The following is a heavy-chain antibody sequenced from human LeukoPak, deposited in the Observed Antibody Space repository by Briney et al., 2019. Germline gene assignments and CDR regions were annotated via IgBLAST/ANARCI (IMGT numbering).Heavy chain of an antibody. J-gene: IGHJ5*02. D-gene: IGHD2-2*01. CDR1: GGTFSSYV. Sequence: SVKVSCKASGGTFSSYVISWVRQAPGQGLEWMGGIIPIFGTANYAQKFQGRVTITTDESTSTAYMELSSLRSEDTAVYYCARDGAFCSSTSCYFYRWFDPWGQGTLVTVSS. CDR2: IIPIFGTA. V-gene: IGHV1-69*05. CDR3: ARDGAFCSSTSCYFYRWFDP.